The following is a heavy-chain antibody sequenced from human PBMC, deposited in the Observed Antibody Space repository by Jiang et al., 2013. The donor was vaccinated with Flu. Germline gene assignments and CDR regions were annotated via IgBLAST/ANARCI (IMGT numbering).Heavy chain of an antibody. V-gene: IGHV3-11*01. CDR2: ISSSGSTI. J-gene: IGHJ4*02. CDR3: ARDLRMATIIVKNCFDS. D-gene: IGHD5-24*01. CDR1: GFTFSDYY. Sequence: SCAASGFTFSDYYMSWIRQAPGKGLEWVSYISSSGSTIYYADSVKGRFTISRDNAKNSLYLQMNSLRAEDTAVYYCARDLRMATIIVKNCFDSWGQGTVVTVSS.